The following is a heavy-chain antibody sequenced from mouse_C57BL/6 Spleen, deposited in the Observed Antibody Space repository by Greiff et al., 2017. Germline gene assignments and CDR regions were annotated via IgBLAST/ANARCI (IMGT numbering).Heavy chain of an antibody. V-gene: IGHV5-16*01. J-gene: IGHJ3*01. CDR2: INYDGSST. Sequence: EVMLVESEGGLVQPGSSMKLSCTASGFTFSDYYMAWVRQVPEKGLEWVANINYDGSSTYYLDSLKSRFIISRDNAKNILYLQMSSLKSEDTATYYCARDKNYGSSYGGFAYWGQGTLVTVSA. D-gene: IGHD1-1*01. CDR3: ARDKNYGSSYGGFAY. CDR1: GFTFSDYY.